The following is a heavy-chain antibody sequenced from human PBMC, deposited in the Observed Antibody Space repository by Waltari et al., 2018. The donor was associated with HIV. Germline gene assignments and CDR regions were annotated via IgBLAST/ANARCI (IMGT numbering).Heavy chain of an antibody. CDR1: GGSISSGSYY. Sequence: QVQLQESGPGLVTPSQTLSLTCTVSGGSISSGSYYWSWIRQPAGKGLEWIGRIYPSGSTNYNPSLKGRVTISVETSKNQFSLKLSSVTAADTAVYYCARAGYGSGSDSFFDYWGQGTLVTVSS. D-gene: IGHD3-10*01. CDR2: IYPSGST. V-gene: IGHV4-61*02. J-gene: IGHJ4*02. CDR3: ARAGYGSGSDSFFDY.